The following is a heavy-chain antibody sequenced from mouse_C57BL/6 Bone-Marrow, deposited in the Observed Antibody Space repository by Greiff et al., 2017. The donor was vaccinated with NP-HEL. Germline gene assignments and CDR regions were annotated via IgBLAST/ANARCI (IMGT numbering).Heavy chain of an antibody. Sequence: QVQLKQPGAELVKPGASVKLSCKASGYTFTSYWMHWVKQRPGQGLEWIGMIHPNSGSTNYNEKFKSKATLTVDKSSSTAYMQLSSLTSEDSAVYYCARVNFYWYFDVWGTGTTVTVSS. CDR3: ARVNFYWYFDV. CDR2: IHPNSGST. CDR1: GYTFTSYW. V-gene: IGHV1-64*01. J-gene: IGHJ1*03. D-gene: IGHD2-13*01.